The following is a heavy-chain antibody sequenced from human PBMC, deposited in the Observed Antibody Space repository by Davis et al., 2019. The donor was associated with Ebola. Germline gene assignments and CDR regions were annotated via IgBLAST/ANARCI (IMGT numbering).Heavy chain of an antibody. V-gene: IGHV2-5*02. CDR3: AHRRGYSSSWYRAPFDY. Sequence: SGLTLVKPTQTLTLTCTFSGFSLSTSGVGVGWIRQPPGKALEWLALIYLDDDKRYSPSLKSRLTITKDTSKNQVVLTMTNMDPVDTATYYCAHRRGYSSSWYRAPFDYWGQGTLVTVSS. J-gene: IGHJ4*02. D-gene: IGHD6-13*01. CDR1: GFSLSTSGVG. CDR2: IYLDDDK.